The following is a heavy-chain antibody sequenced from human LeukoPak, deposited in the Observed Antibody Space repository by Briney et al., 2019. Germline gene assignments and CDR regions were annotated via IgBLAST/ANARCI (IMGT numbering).Heavy chain of an antibody. CDR1: GYTFTGDY. Sequence: ASVKVSCKASGYTFTGDYMHWVRQAPGQGLEWMGWINPNTGDTNYAQKFQGRVTMTRDTSISTAYMELRRLRDDDTAVYYCARDQRLWWSRGVYYFDYWGQGTLVTVSS. D-gene: IGHD2-21*01. CDR3: ARDQRLWWSRGVYYFDY. V-gene: IGHV1-2*02. CDR2: INPNTGDT. J-gene: IGHJ4*02.